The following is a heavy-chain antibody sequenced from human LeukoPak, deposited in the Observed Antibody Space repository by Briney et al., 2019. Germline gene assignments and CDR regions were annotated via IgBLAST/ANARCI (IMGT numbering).Heavy chain of an antibody. CDR1: GGSISSSSYY. Sequence: SETLSLTCTVSGGSISSSSYYWGWIRQPPGRGLEWIGSIYYSGSTYYNPSLKSRVTISVDTSKNQFSLKLSSVTAADTAVYYCASVPPAAAGHYYYYMDVWGKGTTVTVSS. CDR2: IYYSGST. CDR3: ASVPPAAAGHYYYYMDV. V-gene: IGHV4-39*07. D-gene: IGHD6-13*01. J-gene: IGHJ6*03.